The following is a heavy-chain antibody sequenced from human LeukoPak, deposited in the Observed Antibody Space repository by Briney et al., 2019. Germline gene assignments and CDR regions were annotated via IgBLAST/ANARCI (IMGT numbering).Heavy chain of an antibody. D-gene: IGHD2-15*01. J-gene: IGHJ6*02. CDR3: ARRYCSGGSCYSDYYYYYGMDV. Sequence: SVKVSCKASGGTFISYAISWVRQAPGQGLEWMGGIIPIFGTANYAQKFQGRVTITADESTSTAYMELSSLRSEDTAVYYCARRYCSGGSCYSDYYYYYGMDVWGQGTTVTVSS. V-gene: IGHV1-69*13. CDR1: GGTFISYA. CDR2: IIPIFGTA.